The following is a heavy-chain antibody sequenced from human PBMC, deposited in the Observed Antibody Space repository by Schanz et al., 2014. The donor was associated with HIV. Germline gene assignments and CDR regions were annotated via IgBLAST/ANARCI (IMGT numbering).Heavy chain of an antibody. CDR2: IWFDGSNK. Sequence: VQLVESGGGLVKRGGSLRLSCAASGFTFSSYAMSWVRQAPGKGLEWVAIIWFDGSNKYYVDSVKGRFTISRDNSKNTLHLQMYSLRAEDTAVYYCARVHYYASGSYYTESGAFDIWGQGTMVTVSS. J-gene: IGHJ3*02. V-gene: IGHV3-33*08. CDR1: GFTFSSYA. D-gene: IGHD3-10*01. CDR3: ARVHYYASGSYYTESGAFDI.